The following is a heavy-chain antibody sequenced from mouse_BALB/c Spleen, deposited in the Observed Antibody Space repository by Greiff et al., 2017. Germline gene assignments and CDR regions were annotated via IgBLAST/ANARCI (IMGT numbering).Heavy chain of an antibody. Sequence: VQLQQPGAELVRPGASVKLSCKASGYTFTSYWINWVKQRPGQGLEWIGNIYPSDSYTNYNQKFKDKATLTVDKSSSTAYMQLSSPTSEDSAVYYRTRGNYGSSPLDYWGQGTTLTVSS. D-gene: IGHD1-1*01. J-gene: IGHJ2*01. CDR1: GYTFTSYW. CDR3: TRGNYGSSPLDY. V-gene: IGHV1-69*02. CDR2: IYPSDSYT.